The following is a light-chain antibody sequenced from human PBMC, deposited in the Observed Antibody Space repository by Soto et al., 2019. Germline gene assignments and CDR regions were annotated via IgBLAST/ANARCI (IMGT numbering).Light chain of an antibody. V-gene: IGLV2-14*01. CDR3: SSFTSTSTPYV. CDR1: SSDVGGYNY. Sequence: QSALTQPASVSGSPGQSITISCTGTSSDVGGYNYVSWFQQHPGKAPKLMIYDVSNRPSGVSNRFSGSKSGNTASLTISGLLTDDEADYYCSSFTSTSTPYVFGTGTKLTVL. CDR2: DVS. J-gene: IGLJ1*01.